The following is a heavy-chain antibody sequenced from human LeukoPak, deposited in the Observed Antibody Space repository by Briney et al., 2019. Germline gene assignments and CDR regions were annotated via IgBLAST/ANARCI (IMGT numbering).Heavy chain of an antibody. V-gene: IGHV4-34*01. J-gene: IGHJ6*02. Sequence: SETLSLICAVYGGSFSGYYWSWIRQPPGKGLEWIGEINHSGSTNYNPSLKSRVTISVGTSKNQFSLKLSSVTAADTAVYYCARAKLVLGMDVWGQGTTVTVSS. CDR3: ARAKLVLGMDV. CDR1: GGSFSGYY. CDR2: INHSGST.